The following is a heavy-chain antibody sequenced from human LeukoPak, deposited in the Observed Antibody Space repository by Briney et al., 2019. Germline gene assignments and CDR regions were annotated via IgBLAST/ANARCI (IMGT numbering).Heavy chain of an antibody. CDR1: GGSISSSSYY. V-gene: IGHV4-39*07. J-gene: IGHJ4*02. CDR3: ARVWEEQWLVRKRAAHYFDY. Sequence: TSETLSLTCTVSGGSISSSSYYWGWIRQPPGKGLEWIGSIYYSGGTYYNPSLKSRVTISVDTSKNQFSLKLSSVTAADTAVYYCARVWEEQWLVRKRAAHYFDYWGQGTLVTVSS. CDR2: IYYSGGT. D-gene: IGHD6-19*01.